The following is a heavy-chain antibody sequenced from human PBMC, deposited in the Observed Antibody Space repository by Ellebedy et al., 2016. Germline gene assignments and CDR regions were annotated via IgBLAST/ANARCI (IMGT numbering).Heavy chain of an antibody. D-gene: IGHD4-17*01. V-gene: IGHV3-23*01. Sequence: GGSLRLXCAPSGLTVSSFFMGWVRQAPGKGLEWVSTMRGDGAKTHLADSVKGRFTMSRDIPKNTVYLQMNRLRAEETAVYYCRQGHYANYWGQGTLVTVSS. CDR3: RQGHYANY. J-gene: IGHJ4*02. CDR1: GLTVSSFF. CDR2: MRGDGAKT.